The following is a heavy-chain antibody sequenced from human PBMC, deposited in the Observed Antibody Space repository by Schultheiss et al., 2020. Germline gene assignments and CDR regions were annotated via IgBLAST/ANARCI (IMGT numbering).Heavy chain of an antibody. CDR2: IYSGGST. CDR1: GFTVSSYY. CDR3: ARHRYSGSYGGFDY. D-gene: IGHD1-26*01. J-gene: IGHJ4*02. V-gene: IGHV3-66*04. Sequence: GGSLRLSCAASGFTVSSYYMSWVRQAPGKGLEWVSVIYSGGSTYYADSVKGRFTISRDNSKNTLYLQMNSLRAEDMAVYYCARHRYSGSYGGFDYWGQGTLVTVYS.